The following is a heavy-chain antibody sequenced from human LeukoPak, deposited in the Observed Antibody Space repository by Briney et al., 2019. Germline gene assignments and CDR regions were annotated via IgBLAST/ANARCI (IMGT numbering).Heavy chain of an antibody. D-gene: IGHD3-10*02. CDR1: GYTFTSYG. CDR2: ISAYNGNT. V-gene: IGHV1-18*01. J-gene: IGHJ4*02. CDR3: ARLFEGVGTGDLDY. Sequence: ASVKVSCKASGYTFTSYGISWVRQAPGQGLEWMGWISAYNGNTNYAQKLQGRVIMTTDTSTSTAYMELRSLRSDDTAVYYCARLFEGVGTGDLDYWGQGTLVTVSS.